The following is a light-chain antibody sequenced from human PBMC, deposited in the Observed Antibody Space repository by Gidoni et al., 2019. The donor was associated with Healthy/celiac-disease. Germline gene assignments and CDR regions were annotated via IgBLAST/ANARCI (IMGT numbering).Light chain of an antibody. Sequence: IVLTPSPGTLSLSPGARATLSCRASQSVRSSYLAWYQQKPGQAPRLLIYGASSRATGIPDRFSGSGSGTAFTLTISRLEPEDFAVYYCQQYGSSPPYTFGQGTKLEIK. J-gene: IGKJ2*01. CDR3: QQYGSSPPYT. V-gene: IGKV3-20*01. CDR2: GAS. CDR1: QSVRSSY.